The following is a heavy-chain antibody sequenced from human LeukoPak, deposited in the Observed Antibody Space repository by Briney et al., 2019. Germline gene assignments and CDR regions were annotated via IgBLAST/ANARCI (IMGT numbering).Heavy chain of an antibody. D-gene: IGHD3-22*01. V-gene: IGHV3-74*01. Sequence: GGSLRLSCAASGFTFTSYWMHWVRQAPGKGLVWVSRINSDGSSTSYADSVKGRFTISRDNAKNTLYLQMNSLRAEDTAVYYCTRDQDSSGYYGPENDAFDIRGQGTMVTVSS. J-gene: IGHJ3*02. CDR2: INSDGSST. CDR1: GFTFTSYW. CDR3: TRDQDSSGYYGPENDAFDI.